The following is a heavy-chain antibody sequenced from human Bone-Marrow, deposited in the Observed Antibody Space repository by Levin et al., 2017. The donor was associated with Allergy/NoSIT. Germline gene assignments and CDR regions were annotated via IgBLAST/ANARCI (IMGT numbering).Heavy chain of an antibody. CDR3: TTYSSSWYYFDY. CDR2: IKSKTDGGTI. V-gene: IGHV3-15*01. J-gene: IGHJ4*02. D-gene: IGHD6-13*01. CDR1: GFTFSNAW. Sequence: PGGSLRLSWEASGFTFSNAWMSWVRQAPGKGLEWVGRIKSKTDGGTIEYAAPVKGRVTSSREDSKNTLSLQMNSLKTEDTAVYYCTTYSSSWYYFDYWGQGTLVTVSS.